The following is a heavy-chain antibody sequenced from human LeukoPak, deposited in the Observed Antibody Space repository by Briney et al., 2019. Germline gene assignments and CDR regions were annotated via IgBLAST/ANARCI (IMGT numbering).Heavy chain of an antibody. D-gene: IGHD1-1*01. CDR3: AKMNGYFEY. CDR2: ITGDGTTT. V-gene: IGHV3-23*01. Sequence: GGSLRLSCAASGFIFSNYAMSWVRQAPGKGLQWVSAITGDGTTTYYADSVKGRFTISRDNSKNMLYLQMSSLRAEDTAVYYCAKMNGYFEYWGQGALVPVSS. J-gene: IGHJ4*02. CDR1: GFIFSNYA.